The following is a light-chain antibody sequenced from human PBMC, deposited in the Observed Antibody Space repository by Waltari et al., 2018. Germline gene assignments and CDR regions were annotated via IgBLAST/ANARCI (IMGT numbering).Light chain of an antibody. Sequence: DIVLTQSPLSLSVTPGEPASMSCRSSQRLLHNNGYNYLDWYLQKPGQSPQLLIYLGSNRASGVPDRFSARGSGTDFTLRIDRVEAEDVGVYYCMQAVQTPFTFGGGTKVEIK. J-gene: IGKJ4*01. CDR2: LGS. CDR1: QRLLHNNGYNY. V-gene: IGKV2-28*01. CDR3: MQAVQTPFT.